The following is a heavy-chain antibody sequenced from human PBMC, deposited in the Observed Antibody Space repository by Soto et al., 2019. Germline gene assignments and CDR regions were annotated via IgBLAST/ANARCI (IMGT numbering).Heavy chain of an antibody. CDR3: ARDPYSGSYYVEYFQH. D-gene: IGHD1-26*01. CDR1: GFTFSSYA. Sequence: QVQLVESGGGVVQPGRSLRLSCAASGFTFSSYAMHWVRQAPGKGLEWVAVISYDGSNKYYADSVKGRFTISRDNSKNTLYLQMNSLRAEDTAVYYCARDPYSGSYYVEYFQHWGQGTLVTVSS. V-gene: IGHV3-30-3*01. J-gene: IGHJ1*01. CDR2: ISYDGSNK.